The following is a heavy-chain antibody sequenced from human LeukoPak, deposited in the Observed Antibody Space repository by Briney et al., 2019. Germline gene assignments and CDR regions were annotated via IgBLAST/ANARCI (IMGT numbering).Heavy chain of an antibody. V-gene: IGHV3-21*01. CDR1: GFTFSSYW. Sequence: GGSLRLSCAASGFTFSSYWMSWVRQAPGKGLEWVSAITGSGAFTDYADSVKGRFTISRDNAKNSLYLQMNSLRAEDTAVYYCARLILRGSSWQHNWFDPWGQGTLVTVSS. CDR2: ITGSGAFT. J-gene: IGHJ5*02. CDR3: ARLILRGSSWQHNWFDP. D-gene: IGHD6-13*01.